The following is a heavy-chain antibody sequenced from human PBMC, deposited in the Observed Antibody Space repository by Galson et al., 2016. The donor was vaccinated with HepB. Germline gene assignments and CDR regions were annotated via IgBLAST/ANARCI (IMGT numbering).Heavy chain of an antibody. Sequence: SGAEVKKPGESLKISCKGSGYDFYSYYIAWVRQMPGKGLEWMGIIHPRDSETTYSPSFQGQVTISVDLSISTAYLQWSSLKASDSATYYCARRGEQWLVSYGMDVWGQGTPVTVSS. D-gene: IGHD6-19*01. J-gene: IGHJ6*02. V-gene: IGHV5-51*01. CDR1: GYDFYSYY. CDR3: ARRGEQWLVSYGMDV. CDR2: IHPRDSET.